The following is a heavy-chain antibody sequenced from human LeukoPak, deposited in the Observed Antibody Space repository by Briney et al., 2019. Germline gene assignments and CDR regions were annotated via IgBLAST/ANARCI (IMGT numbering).Heavy chain of an antibody. J-gene: IGHJ5*02. CDR1: GGTLSSYA. V-gene: IGHV1-69*05. D-gene: IGHD2-2*01. Sequence: SSVKVSCKASGGTLSSYAISWLRQAPGQGLACMGVIIPIFGTSNYAQKFQGRATITTDESTRKACMELSSLRSEDTAVYYCARCEGYCSSTSCSRDYNWFDPWGQGTLVTVSS. CDR3: ARCEGYCSSTSCSRDYNWFDP. CDR2: IIPIFGTS.